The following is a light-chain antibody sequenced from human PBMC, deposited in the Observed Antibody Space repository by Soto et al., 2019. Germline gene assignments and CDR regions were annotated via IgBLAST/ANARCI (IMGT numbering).Light chain of an antibody. V-gene: IGKV3-20*01. CDR1: QSISSSN. J-gene: IGKJ1*01. CDR2: GAS. Sequence: EIVLTQSPGTLSLSPGERATLSCRASQSISSSNLVWYQQKPGQAPRLLIYGASSRATGTPDRFSGSGSGTDFTLTISSLEPEDFAVYFCHHCGGSQPFGQGTKVETK. CDR3: HHCGGSQP.